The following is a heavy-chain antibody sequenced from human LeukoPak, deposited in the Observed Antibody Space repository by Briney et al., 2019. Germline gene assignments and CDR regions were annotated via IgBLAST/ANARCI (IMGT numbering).Heavy chain of an antibody. Sequence: VASVKVSFKASGYTFTGYYMHWVRQAPGQGVEWMGWFNPDSGGTHYAQKFQGRVTMTRDTSISTAYMELNRLRSDDTAVYYCARQQQLLDYWGQGTLVTVSS. CDR1: GYTFTGYY. V-gene: IGHV1-2*02. J-gene: IGHJ4*02. CDR3: ARQQQLLDY. D-gene: IGHD6-13*01. CDR2: FNPDSGGT.